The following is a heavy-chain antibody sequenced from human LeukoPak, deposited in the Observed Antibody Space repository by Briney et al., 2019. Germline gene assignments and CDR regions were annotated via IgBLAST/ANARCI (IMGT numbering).Heavy chain of an antibody. CDR1: GFSFTAYS. J-gene: IGHJ4*02. CDR2: IGPGGDI. CDR3: ARRFDS. Sequence: GGSLRLSCVAPGFSFTAYSMNWVRQAPGRGLEWISYIGPGGDIYYADSVTGRFTVSRDIAKNSLYLQMNGLRVEDTAVYYCARRFDSWGQGTLVTVSS. V-gene: IGHV3-48*01.